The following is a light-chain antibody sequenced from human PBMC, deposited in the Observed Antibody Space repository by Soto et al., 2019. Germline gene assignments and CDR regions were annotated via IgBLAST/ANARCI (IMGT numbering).Light chain of an antibody. CDR3: QQYGSSRWT. Sequence: EIVLTQSPGTLSLSPGERATLSCRASQSVSSSYLAWYQQTPGQAPRLLIYGASSRATGIPDRFSGSGSGTDFTLTISRLEPEGFAVYYCQQYGSSRWTFGQGTKVEIK. CDR2: GAS. V-gene: IGKV3-20*01. J-gene: IGKJ1*01. CDR1: QSVSSSY.